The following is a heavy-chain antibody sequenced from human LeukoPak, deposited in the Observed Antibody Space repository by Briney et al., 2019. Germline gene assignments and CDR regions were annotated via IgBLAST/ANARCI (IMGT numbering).Heavy chain of an antibody. Sequence: ASVKVSCKASGYTFTSYDINWVRQATGQGLEWMGWMNPNSGNTGYAQKFQGRVTITRNTSISTAYMELSSLRPEDTAVYYCKTGGTHWFDPWGQGTLVTVSS. CDR3: KTGGTHWFDP. V-gene: IGHV1-8*03. D-gene: IGHD7-27*01. CDR1: GYTFTSYD. CDR2: MNPNSGNT. J-gene: IGHJ5*02.